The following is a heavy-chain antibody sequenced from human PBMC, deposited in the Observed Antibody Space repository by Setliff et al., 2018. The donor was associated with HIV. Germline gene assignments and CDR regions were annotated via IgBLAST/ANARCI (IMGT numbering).Heavy chain of an antibody. V-gene: IGHV4-38-2*01. CDR1: GYSISSGYY. J-gene: IGHJ5*02. CDR2: IHNSGTT. Sequence: KPSETLSLTCAVSGYSISSGYYWGWIRQPPGKGLEWIGYIHNSGTTHYNPAFESRLIISLDMSNNRFSLNLASVTAADTAVYYCARSNLEPTSRLFDPWGPGTLVTVPQ. CDR3: ARSNLEPTSRLFDP. D-gene: IGHD1-1*01.